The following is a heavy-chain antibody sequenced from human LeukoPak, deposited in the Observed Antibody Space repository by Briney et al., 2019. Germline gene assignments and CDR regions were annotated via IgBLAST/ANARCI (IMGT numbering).Heavy chain of an antibody. CDR2: IYYSGST. J-gene: IGHJ5*02. Sequence: TSETLSLTCTVSGGSISSYYWSWIRQPPGKGLEWIGYIYYSGSTNYNPSLKSRVTISVDTSENQFSLKLSSVTAADTAVYYCARGYYYGSGSYYSWFDPWGQGTLVTVSS. CDR1: GGSISSYY. V-gene: IGHV4-59*01. CDR3: ARGYYYGSGSYYSWFDP. D-gene: IGHD3-10*01.